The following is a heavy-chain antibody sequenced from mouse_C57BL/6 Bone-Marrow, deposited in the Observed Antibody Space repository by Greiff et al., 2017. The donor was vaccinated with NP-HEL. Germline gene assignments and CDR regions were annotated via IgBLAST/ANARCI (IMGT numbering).Heavy chain of an antibody. CDR3: ATQASFDY. D-gene: IGHD3-2*02. CDR1: GYSFTGYY. J-gene: IGHJ2*01. Sequence: VQLQQSGPELVKPGASVKISCKASGYSFTGYYMNWVKQSPEKSLEWIGEINPSTGGTTYNQKFKAKATLTVDKSSSTAYMQLKSLTSEDSAVYYCATQASFDYWGQGTTLTVSS. V-gene: IGHV1-42*01. CDR2: INPSTGGT.